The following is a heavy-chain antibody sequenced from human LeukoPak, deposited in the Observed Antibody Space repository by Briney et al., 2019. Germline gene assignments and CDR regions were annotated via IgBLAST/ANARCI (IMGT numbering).Heavy chain of an antibody. CDR1: GFTLSNYG. D-gene: IGHD6-6*01. J-gene: IGHJ4*02. Sequence: GGSLRLSCAASGFTLSNYGMNWVRQAPGKGREWVSYISSSSSAKNYADSVKGRFTISRDNAKKSVYLQMSSLRVEDTAVYYCARGGAARPDYWGQGTLVTVSS. CDR2: ISSSSSAK. V-gene: IGHV3-48*01. CDR3: ARGGAARPDY.